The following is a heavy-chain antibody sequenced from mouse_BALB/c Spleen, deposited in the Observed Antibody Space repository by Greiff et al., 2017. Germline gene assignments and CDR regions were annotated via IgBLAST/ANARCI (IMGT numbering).Heavy chain of an antibody. Sequence: EVKLVESGPGLVKPSQSLSLTCTVTGYSITSDYAWNWIRQFPGNKLEWMGYISYSGSTSYNPSLKSRISITRDTSKNQFFLQLNSVTTEDTATYYCARWKFYYYGSSWFAYWGQGTLVTVSA. J-gene: IGHJ3*01. CDR1: GYSITSDYA. CDR3: ARWKFYYYGSSWFAY. V-gene: IGHV3-2*02. D-gene: IGHD1-1*01. CDR2: ISYSGST.